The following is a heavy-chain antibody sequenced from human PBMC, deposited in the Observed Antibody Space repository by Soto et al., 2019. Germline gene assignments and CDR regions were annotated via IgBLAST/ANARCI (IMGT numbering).Heavy chain of an antibody. V-gene: IGHV4-30-2*01. D-gene: IGHD3-10*01. CDR2: IYHSGST. CDR1: GGSISSGGYS. J-gene: IGHJ6*02. Sequence: TSETLSLTCAVSGGSISSGGYSWSWVRQPPGKGLEWIGYIYHSGSTYYNPSLKSRVTISVDRSKNQFSLKLSSVTAADTAVYYCARGDTMLDGMDVWGQGTTVTVSS. CDR3: ARGDTMLDGMDV.